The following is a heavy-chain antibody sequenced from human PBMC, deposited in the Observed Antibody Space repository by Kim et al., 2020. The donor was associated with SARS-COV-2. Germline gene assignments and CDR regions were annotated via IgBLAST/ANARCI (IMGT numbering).Heavy chain of an antibody. V-gene: IGHV3-30*04. J-gene: IGHJ6*02. CDR1: GFTFSSYA. D-gene: IGHD3-10*01. Sequence: GGSLRLSCAASGFTFSSYAMHWVRQAPGKGLEWVAVISYDGSNKYYADSVKGRFTISRDNSKNTLYLQMNSLRAEDTAVYYCARGAVKLLWFGSSGYYGMDVWGQGTTVTVSS. CDR3: ARGAVKLLWFGSSGYYGMDV. CDR2: ISYDGSNK.